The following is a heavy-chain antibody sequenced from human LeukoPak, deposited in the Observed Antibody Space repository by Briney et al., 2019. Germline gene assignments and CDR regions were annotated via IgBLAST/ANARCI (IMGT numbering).Heavy chain of an antibody. J-gene: IGHJ4*02. Sequence: SETLSLTCAIYGGSFGAHSWTWIRQPPGKGLEWVGEINQSGSTNYSPSLKSRVIISVDTSKNQFSVRLRSVTAADTAVYYCTRETGYYDSNGYYSYWGQGTLVTVSS. D-gene: IGHD3-22*01. CDR1: GGSFGAHS. CDR2: INQSGST. CDR3: TRETGYYDSNGYYSY. V-gene: IGHV4-34*01.